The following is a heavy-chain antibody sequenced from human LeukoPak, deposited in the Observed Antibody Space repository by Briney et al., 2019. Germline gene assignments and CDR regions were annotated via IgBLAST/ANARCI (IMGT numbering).Heavy chain of an antibody. J-gene: IGHJ6*03. Sequence: GGSLRLSCAASGFTFSSYAMPWVRQAPGKGQEGVAVISYDGSNKYYADSVKGRFTISRDNSKNTLYLQMNSLRAEDTAVYYCARDAVRYYYYYMDVWGKGTTVTVSS. V-gene: IGHV3-30*01. CDR2: ISYDGSNK. D-gene: IGHD3-10*01. CDR1: GFTFSSYA. CDR3: ARDAVRYYYYYMDV.